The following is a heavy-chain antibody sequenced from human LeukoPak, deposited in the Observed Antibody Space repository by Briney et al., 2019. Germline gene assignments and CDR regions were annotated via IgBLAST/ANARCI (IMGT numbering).Heavy chain of an antibody. D-gene: IGHD3-22*01. CDR2: ISSSGSTI. CDR1: GFTFSDYY. CDR3: AREAMIVVVSNDAFDI. V-gene: IGHV3-11*01. Sequence: GGSLRLSCAASGFTFSDYYMSWIRQAPAKGLEWVSYISSSGSTIYYADSVKGRFTISRDNAKNSLYLQMNSLRAEDTAVYYCAREAMIVVVSNDAFDIWGQGTMVTVSS. J-gene: IGHJ3*02.